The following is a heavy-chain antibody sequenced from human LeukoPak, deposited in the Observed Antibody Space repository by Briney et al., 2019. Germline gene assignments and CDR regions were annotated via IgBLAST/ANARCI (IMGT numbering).Heavy chain of an antibody. CDR2: IARDGRDK. D-gene: IGHD6-13*01. Sequence: QPGGSLRLSCAASGFTFNSYAMHWVRQAPGKGLEWVTVIARDGRDKKYADSVKGRFTISRDNSKNTLYQQMNSLRAEDTAVYYCARDQAAAARYYFDDWGQGTLVTVSS. CDR3: ARDQAAAARYYFDD. J-gene: IGHJ4*02. CDR1: GFTFNSYA. V-gene: IGHV3-30*04.